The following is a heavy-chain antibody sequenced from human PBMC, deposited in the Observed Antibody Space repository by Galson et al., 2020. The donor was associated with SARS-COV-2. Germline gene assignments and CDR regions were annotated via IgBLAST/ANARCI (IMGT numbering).Heavy chain of an antibody. CDR3: ARGRSSGWDDYFDY. CDR2: IWYDGSNK. V-gene: IGHV3-33*01. Sequence: SCAASGFTFSSYGMHWVRQAPGKGLEWVAVIWYDGSNKYYADSVKGRFTISRDNSKNTLYLQMNSLRAEDTAVYYCARGRSSGWDDYFDYWGQGTLVTVSS. D-gene: IGHD6-19*01. J-gene: IGHJ4*02. CDR1: GFTFSSYG.